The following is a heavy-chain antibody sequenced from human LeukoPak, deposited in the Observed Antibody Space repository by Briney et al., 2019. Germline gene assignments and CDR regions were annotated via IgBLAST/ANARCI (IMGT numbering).Heavy chain of an antibody. CDR3: ARDWATTVTAPPGSYWYFDL. Sequence: PGRSLRLSCAASGFTFSSYGMHWVRQAPGKGLEWVAVISYDGSNKYYADSVKGRFTISRDNSKNTLYLQMNSLRAEDTAVYYCARDWATTVTAPPGSYWYFDLWGRGTLVTVSS. V-gene: IGHV3-30*03. CDR2: ISYDGSNK. CDR1: GFTFSSYG. D-gene: IGHD4-17*01. J-gene: IGHJ2*01.